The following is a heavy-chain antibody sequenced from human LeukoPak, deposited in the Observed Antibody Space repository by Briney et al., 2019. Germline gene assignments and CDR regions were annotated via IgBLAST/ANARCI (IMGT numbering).Heavy chain of an antibody. J-gene: IGHJ4*02. CDR1: GYTFTSYD. V-gene: IGHV1-8*01. CDR3: ARGRIAVAETFDY. CDR2: MNPNSGNT. Sequence: ASVKVSCKASGYTFTSYDINWVRQATGQGLEWMGWMNPNSGNTGYAQKFQGRVTMTRNTSISTAYMELSGLRSEDTAVYYCARGRIAVAETFDYWGQGTLVTVSS. D-gene: IGHD6-19*01.